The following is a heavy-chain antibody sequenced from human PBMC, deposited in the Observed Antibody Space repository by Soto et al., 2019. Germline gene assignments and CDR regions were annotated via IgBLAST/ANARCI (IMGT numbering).Heavy chain of an antibody. CDR2: ISYDGSNK. Sequence: PVGSLRLSCAASGFTFSSYAMHWVRQAPGKGLEWVAVISYDGSNKYYADSVKGRFTISRDNSKNTLYLQMNSLRAEDTAVYYCARALSLSQYYYYGMDVWGQGTAVTVS. CDR3: ARALSLSQYYYYGMDV. J-gene: IGHJ6*02. V-gene: IGHV3-30-3*01. D-gene: IGHD3-16*02. CDR1: GFTFSSYA.